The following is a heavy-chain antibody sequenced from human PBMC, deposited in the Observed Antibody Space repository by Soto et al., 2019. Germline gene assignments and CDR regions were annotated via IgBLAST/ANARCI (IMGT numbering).Heavy chain of an antibody. J-gene: IGHJ6*02. CDR3: AKVVRYYDSSANYYGMDV. D-gene: IGHD3-22*01. Sequence: GGSLRLSCVDSGFTFSSYGMHWVRQAPGKGLEWVAVISYDGSNKYYADSVKGRFTISRDNSKNTLYLQMNSLRAEDTAVYYCAKVVRYYDSSANYYGMDVWGQGTTVTVS. CDR1: GFTFSSYG. CDR2: ISYDGSNK. V-gene: IGHV3-30*18.